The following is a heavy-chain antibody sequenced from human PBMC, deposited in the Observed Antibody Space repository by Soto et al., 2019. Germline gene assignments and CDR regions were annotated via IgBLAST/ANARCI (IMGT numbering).Heavy chain of an antibody. V-gene: IGHV4-4*02. D-gene: IGHD3-16*02. Sequence: SETLSLTCAVSSGSISSSNWWSWVRQPPGKGLEWIGEIYHSGSTNYNPSLKSRVTISVDKSKNQFSLKLSSVTAADTAVYYCARLHSSGETYYDYIWGSYRYIDIWGQGTMVTVSS. J-gene: IGHJ3*02. CDR1: SGSISSSNW. CDR3: ARLHSSGETYYDYIWGSYRYIDI. CDR2: IYHSGST.